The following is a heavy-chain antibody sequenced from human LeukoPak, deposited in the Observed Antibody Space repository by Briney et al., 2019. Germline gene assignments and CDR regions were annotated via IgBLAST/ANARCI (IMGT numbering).Heavy chain of an antibody. CDR3: ARSPGYCSSTSCYKGTNPRAKTWFDT. J-gene: IGHJ5*02. CDR1: GGSFSGFY. D-gene: IGHD2-2*02. V-gene: IGHV4-34*01. Sequence: PSETLSLTCAVYGGSFSGFYWSWIRQPPGKGLEWIGEINHSGSTNYNPSLKSRVTISVDTSKNQFSLKLSSVTAAHTAVYYCARSPGYCSSTSCYKGTNPRAKTWFDTWGQGTLVTVS. CDR2: INHSGST.